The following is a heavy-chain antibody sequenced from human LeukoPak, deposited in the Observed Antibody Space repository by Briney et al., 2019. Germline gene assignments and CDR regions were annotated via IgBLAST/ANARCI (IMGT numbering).Heavy chain of an antibody. J-gene: IGHJ4*02. CDR2: ISSSGSTI. V-gene: IGHV3-48*03. D-gene: IGHD3-22*01. Sequence: GGSLRLSCAASGFTFSSYEMNWVRQAPGKGLEWVSYISSSGSTIYYADSVKGRFTISRDNAKNSLYLQMNSLRAEDTAVYYCARDRSYYDSSGYYYQPGDCWGQGTLVTVSS. CDR3: ARDRSYYDSSGYYYQPGDC. CDR1: GFTFSSYE.